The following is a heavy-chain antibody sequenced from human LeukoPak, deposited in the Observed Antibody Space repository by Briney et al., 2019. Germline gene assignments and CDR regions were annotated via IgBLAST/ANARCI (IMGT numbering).Heavy chain of an antibody. Sequence: PGGSLRLSCAASGFTFSSYSMNWVRQAPGKGLEWVSSISSSSSYIFYADSVKGRFTISRDNAKNSLYLQMNSLGPEDTAVYYCARVGADCSGDRCYWTYDAFDIWGQGTMVTVSS. D-gene: IGHD2-15*01. CDR1: GFTFSSYS. CDR2: ISSSSSYI. CDR3: ARVGADCSGDRCYWTYDAFDI. V-gene: IGHV3-21*01. J-gene: IGHJ3*02.